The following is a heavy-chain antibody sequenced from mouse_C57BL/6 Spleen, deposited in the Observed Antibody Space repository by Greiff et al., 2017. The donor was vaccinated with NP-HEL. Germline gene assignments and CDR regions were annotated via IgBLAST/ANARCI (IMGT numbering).Heavy chain of an antibody. CDR3: ARYSGAMDY. CDR2: IDPEDGET. V-gene: IGHV14-2*01. CDR1: GFNIKDYY. J-gene: IGHJ4*01. Sequence: DVHLVESGAELVKPGASVKLSCTASGFNIKDYYMHWVKQRTEQGLEWIGRIDPEDGETKYAPKCQGKATITADTSSNTAYLQLSSLTSEDTAVYYCARYSGAMDYWGQGTSVTVSS.